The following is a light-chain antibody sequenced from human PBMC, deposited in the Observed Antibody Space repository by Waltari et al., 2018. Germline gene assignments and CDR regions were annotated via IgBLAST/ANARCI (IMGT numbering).Light chain of an antibody. CDR1: GSNIGRNP. V-gene: IGLV1-44*01. J-gene: IGLJ3*02. CDR3: ATWDESLNGWV. CDR2: ADN. Sequence: QSVLTQPPSASGTPGQRVTISCSGSGSNIGRNPVNWYQQLPGTAPKLLIYADNQRPSGVPDRFSGSKSDSSASLAISGLQSEDEADYYCATWDESLNGWVFGGGTKLTVL.